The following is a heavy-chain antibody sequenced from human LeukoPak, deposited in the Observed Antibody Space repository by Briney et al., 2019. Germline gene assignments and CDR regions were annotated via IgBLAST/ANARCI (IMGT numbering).Heavy chain of an antibody. CDR1: GGSISSGSYY. J-gene: IGHJ4*02. CDR2: IYTSGST. CDR3: AGALPRSGYDLDYFDY. Sequence: SQTLSLTCTVSGGSISSGSYYWSWIRQPAGKGLEWIGRIYTSGSTNYNPSLKSRVTISVDTSKNQFSLKLSSVTAADTAVYYCAGALPRSGYDLDYFDYWGQGTLVTVSS. D-gene: IGHD3-16*01. V-gene: IGHV4-61*02.